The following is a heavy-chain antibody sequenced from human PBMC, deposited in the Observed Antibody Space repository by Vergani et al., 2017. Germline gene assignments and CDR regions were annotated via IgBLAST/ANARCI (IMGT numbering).Heavy chain of an antibody. V-gene: IGHV4-34*01. D-gene: IGHD6-13*01. J-gene: IGHJ2*01. CDR1: GGSFSGYY. CDR3: ASWYSRGYRYFDL. CDR2: INHSGST. Sequence: QVQLQQWGAGLLKSSETLSLTCAVYGGSFSGYYWSWIRQPPGKGLEWIGEINHSGSTNYNPSLKSRVTISVDTSKNQFSLKLSSVTAADTAVYYCASWYSRGYRYFDLWGRGTLVTVSS.